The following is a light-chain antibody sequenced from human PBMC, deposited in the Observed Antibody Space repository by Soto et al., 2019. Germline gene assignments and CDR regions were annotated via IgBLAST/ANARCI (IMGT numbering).Light chain of an antibody. Sequence: DIQLTQSPSSLSASVGDRVTITCRASQTIISYLNWYQQKRGRAPELLIYAASTLESGVPSRFSGSGSGTDFTLTISSLRPEDFDTYYCHQSYSTPYTFGQGTKLEIK. CDR3: HQSYSTPYT. J-gene: IGKJ2*01. CDR1: QTIISY. V-gene: IGKV1-39*01. CDR2: AAS.